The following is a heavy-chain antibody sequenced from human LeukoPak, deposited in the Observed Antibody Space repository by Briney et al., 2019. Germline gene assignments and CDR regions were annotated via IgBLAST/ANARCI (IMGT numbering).Heavy chain of an antibody. CDR1: GFTFKNYW. D-gene: IGHD3-10*01. Sequence: GGSLRLSCAASGFTFKNYWMHWVRHAPGKGLVWVSRINSDGSSTNYADSVKGRFTISRDNAKNSLYLQMNSLRDEDTAVYYCAKDRVWFGDQHAFDIWGQGTMVTVSS. V-gene: IGHV3-74*01. CDR2: INSDGSST. J-gene: IGHJ3*02. CDR3: AKDRVWFGDQHAFDI.